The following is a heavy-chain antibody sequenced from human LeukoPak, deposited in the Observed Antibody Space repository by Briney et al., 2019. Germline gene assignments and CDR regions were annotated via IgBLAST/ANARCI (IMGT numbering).Heavy chain of an antibody. V-gene: IGHV3-30*02. J-gene: IGHJ4*02. Sequence: PGGSLRLSCAASGFIFSDYGMHWVRQAPGKGLEWVTFIRYDGTNKYYADSVKGRFTNSRDNSRNTLYLQMNSLSSEDTAVYYCAKEGTASKPSDLDYWGQGTLVTVSS. D-gene: IGHD1/OR15-1a*01. CDR3: AKEGTASKPSDLDY. CDR1: GFIFSDYG. CDR2: IRYDGTNK.